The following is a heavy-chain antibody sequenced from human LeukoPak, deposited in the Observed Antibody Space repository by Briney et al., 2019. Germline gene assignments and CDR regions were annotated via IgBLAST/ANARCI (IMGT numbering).Heavy chain of an antibody. CDR3: ARGGVYTGMDA. CDR2: IFHSGVT. Sequence: SDTLSLTCGVSGGSINVGGYSWNWIRQPPGKGLEWIGNIFHSGVTYYKPSLRSRVAISLDRSKNQVSLNVTSVTAADTAVYHCARGGVYTGMDAWGQGTTVIVSS. J-gene: IGHJ6*02. D-gene: IGHD2-2*02. CDR1: GGSINVGGYS. V-gene: IGHV4-30-2*01.